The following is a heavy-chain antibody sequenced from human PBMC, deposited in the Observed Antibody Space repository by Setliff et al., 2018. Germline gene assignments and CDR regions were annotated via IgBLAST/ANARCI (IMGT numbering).Heavy chain of an antibody. V-gene: IGHV3-23*01. CDR2: ISATGGAT. J-gene: IGHJ3*02. Sequence: PGGSLRLSCAASGFTFSIYSMSWVRQAPGKGLEWVALISATGGATYYADSVKGRFTIFRDNSKNSLYLQMNDLRAEDTAVYYCARDKFYAFDIWGQGTMVTVSS. CDR3: ARDKFYAFDI. CDR1: GFTFSIYS.